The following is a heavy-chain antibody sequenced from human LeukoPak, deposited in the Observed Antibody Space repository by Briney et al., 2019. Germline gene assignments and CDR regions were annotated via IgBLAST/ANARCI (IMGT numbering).Heavy chain of an antibody. V-gene: IGHV4-38-2*02. J-gene: IGHJ3*02. CDR3: ARISLAYCSSTSCYGFDI. D-gene: IGHD2-2*01. Sequence: SETLSLTCTVSGYSISSGYYWGWIRQPPGKGLEWIGSIYHSGSTYYNPSLKSRVSISVDTSKNQFSLKLSSVTAACTAVYYCARISLAYCSSTSCYGFDIWGRGTMVTVSS. CDR2: IYHSGST. CDR1: GYSISSGYY.